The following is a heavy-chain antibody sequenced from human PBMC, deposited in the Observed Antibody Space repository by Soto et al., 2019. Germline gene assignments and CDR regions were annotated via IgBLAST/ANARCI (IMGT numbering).Heavy chain of an antibody. V-gene: IGHV3-30*18. J-gene: IGHJ4*02. CDR1: GFTFSSYG. CDR2: ISYDGSNK. CDR3: AKDLLVVGATPAYY. D-gene: IGHD1-26*01. Sequence: QVQLVESGGGVVQPGRSLRLSCAASGFTFSSYGMHWVRQAPGKGLEWVAVISYDGSNKYYADSVKGRFTISRDNSKNTRYLHMNSLSAEDTAVYYCAKDLLVVGATPAYYWGQGTLVTVSS.